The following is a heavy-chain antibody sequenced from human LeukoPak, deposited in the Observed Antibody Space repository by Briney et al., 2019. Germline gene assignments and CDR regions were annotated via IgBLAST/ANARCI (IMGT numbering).Heavy chain of an antibody. Sequence: PGGSLRLSCAASGFTFSSYGMHWVRQAPGKGLEWVAVISYDGSNKYYADSVKGRFTISRDNSKNTLYLQMNSLKTEDTAVYYCFVLDHENIGWGQGTLVTVSS. V-gene: IGHV3-30*03. CDR3: FVLDHENIG. CDR2: ISYDGSNK. D-gene: IGHD1-14*01. CDR1: GFTFSSYG. J-gene: IGHJ4*02.